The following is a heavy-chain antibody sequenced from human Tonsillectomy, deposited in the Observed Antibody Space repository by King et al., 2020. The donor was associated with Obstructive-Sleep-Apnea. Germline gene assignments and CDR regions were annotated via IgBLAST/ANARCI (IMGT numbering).Heavy chain of an antibody. D-gene: IGHD1-26*01. CDR1: EFTFSSYW. J-gene: IGHJ3*02. CDR3: ARPVGATTRSQNAFDI. V-gene: IGHV3-7*01. Sequence: VQLVESGGGLVQPGGSLRLSCAASEFTFSSYWVSWVRQAPGKGLEWVANIKQDGSEKYYVDSVKGRFTISRDNAKNSLYLQMNSLRAEDTAVYYCARPVGATTRSQNAFDIWGQGTMVTVSS. CDR2: IKQDGSEK.